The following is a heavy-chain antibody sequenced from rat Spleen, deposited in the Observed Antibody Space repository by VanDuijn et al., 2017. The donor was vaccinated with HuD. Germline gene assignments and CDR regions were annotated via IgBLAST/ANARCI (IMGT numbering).Heavy chain of an antibody. J-gene: IGHJ2*01. V-gene: IGHV5-31*01. CDR1: GFTFNNYW. D-gene: IGHD1-10*01. CDR2: ITNAAGKV. CDR3: ARHNVTTGDYFDY. Sequence: EVQLVESGGGLVQPGRSLKISCVASGFTFNNYWMTWIRQAPGKGLEWVASITNAAGKVYYPDSVKGRFTISRDTAQNILYLQMGSLRSEDTATYYCARHNVTTGDYFDYWGQGVMVTVSS.